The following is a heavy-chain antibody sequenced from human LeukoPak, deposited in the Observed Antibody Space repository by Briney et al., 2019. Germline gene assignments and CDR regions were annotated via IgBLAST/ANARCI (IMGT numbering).Heavy chain of an antibody. Sequence: NPSETLSLTRTVSGRSISSYYCSWIRQPPAKGLEWIGYIHYSGSTNYTPSLKSRDTISEDPTKNQFSLKLSSVTAADPAVYYGARDFSYGYDYNSHWVAPCGQGTLVTVSS. CDR1: GRSISSYY. J-gene: IGHJ5*02. D-gene: IGHD5-24*01. CDR2: IHYSGST. CDR3: ARDFSYGYDYNSHWVAP. V-gene: IGHV4-59*01.